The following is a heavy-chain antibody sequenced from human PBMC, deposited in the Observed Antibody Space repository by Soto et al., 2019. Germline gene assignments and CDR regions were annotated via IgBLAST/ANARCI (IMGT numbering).Heavy chain of an antibody. Sequence: LRLSCAASGFTFSSYAMTWVRQAPGRGLEYVSSITGSGAGTFYADSVKGRFAISRDNAKNSLYLQMNSLRDEDTAVYYCARPNYCSGGSCYFGYWGQGTLVTVSS. V-gene: IGHV3-21*01. CDR3: ARPNYCSGGSCYFGY. CDR1: GFTFSSYA. J-gene: IGHJ4*02. D-gene: IGHD2-15*01. CDR2: ITGSGAGT.